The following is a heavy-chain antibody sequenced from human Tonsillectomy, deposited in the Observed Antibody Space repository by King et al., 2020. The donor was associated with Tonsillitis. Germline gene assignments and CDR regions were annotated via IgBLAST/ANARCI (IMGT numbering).Heavy chain of an antibody. D-gene: IGHD3-10*01. CDR3: VDHGKGRFTISSDNAKNSLFLQMNSLRAEDTAVYYCATEGGRSGSGY. CDR1: VFTLRRDR. Sequence: VQLVESGGGLVHPGGSRRLSCAVSVFTLRRDRMSLGRHAPGEGLEWGANIKEGGRDKHYVEAVMGRCTILRDNAKNLRFMQMKTLRAMGTADNDYVDHGKGRFTISSDNAKNSLFLQMNSLRAEDTAVYYCATEGGRSGSGYWGQGTLVTVSS. CDR2: IKEGGRDK. V-gene: IGHV3-7*01. J-gene: IGHJ4*02.